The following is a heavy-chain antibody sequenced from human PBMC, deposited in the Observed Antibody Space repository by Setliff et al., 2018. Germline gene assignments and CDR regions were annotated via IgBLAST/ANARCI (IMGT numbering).Heavy chain of an antibody. CDR3: ARGGTFRYFDY. J-gene: IGHJ4*02. D-gene: IGHD5-12*01. CDR2: VYYSGIA. CDR1: GGSISTYY. V-gene: IGHV4-59*01. Sequence: PSETLSLTCTVSGGSISTYYWSWIRQPPGKGLEWIGYVYYSGIANYSPSLKSRLTISVDTSKNQFSLKLRSVTAADTAVYYCARGGTFRYFDYWGQGTPVTV.